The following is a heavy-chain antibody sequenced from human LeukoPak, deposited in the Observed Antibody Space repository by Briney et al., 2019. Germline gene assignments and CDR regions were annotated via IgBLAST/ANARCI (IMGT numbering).Heavy chain of an antibody. Sequence: PSETLSLTCTVSGGSISSGGYYWSWIRQHPGKGPEWIGYIYYSGSTYYNPSLKSRVTISVDTSKNQFSLKLSSVTAADTAVYYCASSPSRLAPFFDYWGQGTLVTVSS. CDR3: ASSPSRLAPFFDY. D-gene: IGHD6-13*01. J-gene: IGHJ4*02. CDR2: IYYSGST. CDR1: GGSISSGGYY. V-gene: IGHV4-31*03.